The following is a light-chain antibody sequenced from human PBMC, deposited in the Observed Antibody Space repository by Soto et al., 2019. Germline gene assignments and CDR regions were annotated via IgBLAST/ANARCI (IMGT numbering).Light chain of an antibody. CDR3: QAWESSPV. Sequence: SYELTQPPSVSVSPGQTASITCSGDKLGDKYACWYQQKPGQSPVLVIYQDSKRPSGIPERFSGSNSGNTATLTISGTQAMDEADYYCQAWESSPVFGGGTKLTVL. V-gene: IGLV3-1*01. CDR1: KLGDKY. CDR2: QDS. J-gene: IGLJ2*01.